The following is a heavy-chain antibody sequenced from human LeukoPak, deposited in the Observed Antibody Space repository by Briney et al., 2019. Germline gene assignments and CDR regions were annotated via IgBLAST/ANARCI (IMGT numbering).Heavy chain of an antibody. J-gene: IGHJ6*02. CDR3: AGGAAKYGMDV. V-gene: IGHV3-66*01. CDR2: IYSSGST. D-gene: IGHD3-16*01. CDR1: GFTVSSSY. Sequence: GGSLRLSCAPSGFTVSSSYMSWVRQAPGKGLEWVSIIYSSGSTYYADSVKGRFTISRDNSKNTLYLQMNSLRAEDTGLYYCAGGAAKYGMDVWGQGTTVTVSS.